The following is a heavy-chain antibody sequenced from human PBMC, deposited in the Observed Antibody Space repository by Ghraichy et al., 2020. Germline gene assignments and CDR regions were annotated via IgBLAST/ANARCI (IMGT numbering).Heavy chain of an antibody. J-gene: IGHJ4*02. Sequence: SQTLSLTCAISGDSVSSNSAAWNWIRQSPSRGLEWLGRTYYRSKWYNDYAVSVKSRITINPGTSKNQFSLQLNSVTPEDTAVYYCARVASYDSSGYYPFDYWGQGTLVTVSS. CDR2: TYYRSKWYN. CDR3: ARVASYDSSGYYPFDY. CDR1: GDSVSSNSAA. D-gene: IGHD3-22*01. V-gene: IGHV6-1*01.